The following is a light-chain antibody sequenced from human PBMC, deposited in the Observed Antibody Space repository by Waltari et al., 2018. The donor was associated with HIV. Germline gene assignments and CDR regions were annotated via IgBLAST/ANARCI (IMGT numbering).Light chain of an antibody. Sequence: QSALTQPRSVSGSPGQSVTISCTGTSSDVGGYDSVSWYLQHPGKVPKLIIYEVIKRPSGVPDPFSGSKSGNTASRTISGLQTEDEADYFCCSYAGTYTYVLFGGGTKLTVL. J-gene: IGLJ3*02. CDR3: CSYAGTYTYVL. CDR1: SSDVGGYDS. CDR2: EVI. V-gene: IGLV2-11*01.